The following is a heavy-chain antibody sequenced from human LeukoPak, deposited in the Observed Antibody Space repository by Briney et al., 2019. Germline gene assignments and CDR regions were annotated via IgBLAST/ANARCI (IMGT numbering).Heavy chain of an antibody. V-gene: IGHV5-51*01. Sequence: GESLKISCKGSGYSFTSYWIGWVRQMPGKGLEWMGIIYPGDSDTRYSPSFQGQVTISADKSISTAYLQWSSPKASDTAMYYCARGNYCSGGSCYFDYWGQGTLVTVSS. CDR3: ARGNYCSGGSCYFDY. CDR1: GYSFTSYW. D-gene: IGHD2-15*01. CDR2: IYPGDSDT. J-gene: IGHJ4*02.